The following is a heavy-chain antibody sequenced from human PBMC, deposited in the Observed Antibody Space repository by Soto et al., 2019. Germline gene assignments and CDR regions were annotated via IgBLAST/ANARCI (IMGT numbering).Heavy chain of an antibody. CDR3: ATSYGSGSTHFAS. J-gene: IGHJ4*02. CDR1: GGTFNSYT. CDR2: VNPIVGMS. D-gene: IGHD3-10*01. V-gene: IGHV1-69*02. Sequence: QVHLVQSGAEVKKPGSSVKVSCTASGGTFNSYTLNWVRQAPGQRLEWVGRVNPIVGMSTSASESQGRVTMTADNSPNTASMDLTGLKSEDTAVYYCATSYGSGSTHFASWGQGTLVTVSS.